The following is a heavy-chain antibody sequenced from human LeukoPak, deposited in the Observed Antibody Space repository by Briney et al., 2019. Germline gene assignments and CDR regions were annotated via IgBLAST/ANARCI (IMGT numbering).Heavy chain of an antibody. D-gene: IGHD3-10*01. V-gene: IGHV3-23*01. CDR2: ISGSGGST. Sequence: PGGSLRLSCAASGFTFSSYAMSWVRQAPGKGLEWDSAISGSGGSTYYADSVKGRFTISRDNSKNTLYLQMNSLRAENTAVYYCAKATVRGIIVTSAAQFDYWGQGTLVTVSS. CDR3: AKATVRGIIVTSAAQFDY. J-gene: IGHJ4*02. CDR1: GFTFSSYA.